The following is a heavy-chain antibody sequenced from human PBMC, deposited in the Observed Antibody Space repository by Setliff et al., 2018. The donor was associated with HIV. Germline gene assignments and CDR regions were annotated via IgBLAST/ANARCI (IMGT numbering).Heavy chain of an antibody. J-gene: IGHJ4*02. V-gene: IGHV4-59*08. CDR1: GDSISTDY. Sequence: SETLSLTCTVSGDSISTDYWTWIRQPPGKGRAWIGYIYNSESTSYNPSLTSRVTISLDTAKNQFSLKLSSVTAADTAVYYCARHSPSDYWGQGPLVTVSS. CDR3: ARHSPSDY. CDR2: IYNSEST.